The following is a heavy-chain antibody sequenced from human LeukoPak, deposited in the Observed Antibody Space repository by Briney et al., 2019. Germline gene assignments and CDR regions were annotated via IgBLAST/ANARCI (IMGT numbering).Heavy chain of an antibody. CDR2: MNIDGSEK. V-gene: IGHV3-7*03. CDR3: ARDPVEWELLLDY. Sequence: GGSLRLSCAASGFTFSSYGMTWVRQAPGKRPEWVANMNIDGSEKHYADSVKGRFFISRDNARNLVYLQMASLRVEDTAIYYCARDPVEWELLLDYWGQGTPVTVSS. CDR1: GFTFSSYG. D-gene: IGHD1-26*01. J-gene: IGHJ4*02.